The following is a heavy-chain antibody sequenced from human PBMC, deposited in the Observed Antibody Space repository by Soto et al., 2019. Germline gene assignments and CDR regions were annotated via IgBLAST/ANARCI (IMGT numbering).Heavy chain of an antibody. Sequence: QLQLQESGPGLVKPSETLSLTCTVSGGSISSSSYYWGWIRQPPGKGLEWIGSIYYSGSTYYNPSLTSRVTISVDASKNQFSLKLSSVTAADTAVYYCASLYGDYVSYWGQGTLVTVSS. V-gene: IGHV4-39*01. J-gene: IGHJ4*02. CDR1: GGSISSSSYY. D-gene: IGHD4-17*01. CDR3: ASLYGDYVSY. CDR2: IYYSGST.